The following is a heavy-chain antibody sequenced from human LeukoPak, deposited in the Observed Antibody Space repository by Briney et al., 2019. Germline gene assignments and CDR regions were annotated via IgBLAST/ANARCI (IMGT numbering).Heavy chain of an antibody. Sequence: PSETLSLTCIVSGGYISSSSYYWGWIRQPPGKGLEWIGSITDDGSTSYNPSLKSRVTISVDTSKNQFSLKLSSVTAADTAVYYCAMYRGLTKFDYWGQGTLVTVSS. CDR1: GGYISSSSYY. J-gene: IGHJ4*02. V-gene: IGHV4-39*01. D-gene: IGHD3/OR15-3a*01. CDR2: ITDDGST. CDR3: AMYRGLTKFDY.